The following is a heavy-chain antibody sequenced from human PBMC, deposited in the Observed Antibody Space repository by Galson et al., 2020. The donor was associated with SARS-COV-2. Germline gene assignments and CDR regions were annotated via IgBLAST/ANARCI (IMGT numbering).Heavy chain of an antibody. Sequence: ASVQVSCKASGYTFIDYSLHWLRHAPAQGLEWLGWISHNSGGTNYAQTFQGRVAMTRDTSSNTVYMELTRLKSDDTAVYFCARVGTRVAGQKVPDDWGQGTVVTVSS. V-gene: IGHV1-2*02. D-gene: IGHD6-19*01. CDR3: ARVGTRVAGQKVPDD. J-gene: IGHJ4*02. CDR2: ISHNSGGT. CDR1: GYTFIDYS.